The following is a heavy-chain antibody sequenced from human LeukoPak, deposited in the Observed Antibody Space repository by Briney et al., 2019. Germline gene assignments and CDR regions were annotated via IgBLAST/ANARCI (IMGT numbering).Heavy chain of an antibody. J-gene: IGHJ3*02. V-gene: IGHV5-51*04. D-gene: IGHD5-24*01. CDR3: ARGGHSQMSDGYDI. CDR2: IYPGDSDI. Sequence: GESLKISCKASGYSFTSYWIGWVRQMPGKGLEWMGIIYPGDSDIRYSPSFQGQVTISGDRPISTAYLQWSSLKASDTAMYYCARGGHSQMSDGYDIWGQGTMVTVSS. CDR1: GYSFTSYW.